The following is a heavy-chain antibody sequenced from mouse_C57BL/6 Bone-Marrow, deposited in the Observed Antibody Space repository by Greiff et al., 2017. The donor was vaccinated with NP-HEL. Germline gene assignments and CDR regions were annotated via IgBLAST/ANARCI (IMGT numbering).Heavy chain of an antibody. CDR3: ARHENYGSSYWFAY. Sequence: EVQLVESGGGLVQPGGSLKLSCAASGFTFSDYGMAWVRQAPRQGPEWVAFISNLAYSIYYADTVTGRFTISRENAKNTLYLEMSSLRSEDTAMYYCARHENYGSSYWFAYWGQGTLVTVSA. V-gene: IGHV5-15*01. CDR1: GFTFSDYG. CDR2: ISNLAYSI. J-gene: IGHJ3*01. D-gene: IGHD1-1*01.